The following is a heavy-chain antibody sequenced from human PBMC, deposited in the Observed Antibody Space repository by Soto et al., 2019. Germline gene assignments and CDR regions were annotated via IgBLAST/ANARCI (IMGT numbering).Heavy chain of an antibody. CDR2: IGSDGRNT. CDR1: GFPFSHYA. V-gene: IGHV3-64*01. Sequence: QLVASGGGLVQPGGSLRLSCAASGFPFSHYAMQWVRQAPGKGLEYVSAIGSDGRNTYYENSVMGIFTVSRDNSKNTLYLHMGSLRAEDMAVYYCARVGCETRCSDYLYYYMDVWGKGTTITVSS. D-gene: IGHD2-2*01. CDR3: ARVGCETRCSDYLYYYMDV. J-gene: IGHJ6*03.